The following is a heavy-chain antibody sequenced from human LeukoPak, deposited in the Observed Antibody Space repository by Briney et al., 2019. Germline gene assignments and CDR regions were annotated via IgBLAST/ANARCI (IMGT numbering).Heavy chain of an antibody. CDR2: LDESGRP. CDR3: ARGGGRRDGYRDY. V-gene: IGHV4-39*07. D-gene: IGHD5-24*01. CDR1: GGSIRSGRHH. Sequence: PSETLSLTCSVSGGSIRSGRHHWAWVRQPPGKGLEFIGSLDESGRPYYNAPLKSRVTISEDSSGKQFSLNLGSVTAADTAVYYCARGGGRRDGYRDYWGQGTLVTVSS. J-gene: IGHJ4*02.